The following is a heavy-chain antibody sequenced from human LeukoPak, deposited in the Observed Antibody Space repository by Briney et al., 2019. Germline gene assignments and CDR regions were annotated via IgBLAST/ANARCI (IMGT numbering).Heavy chain of an antibody. CDR3: ASSSFFRGYAFDL. V-gene: IGHV3-30*03. CDR1: GFIFSDFG. CDR2: ISIDGTKK. J-gene: IGHJ3*01. D-gene: IGHD3-16*01. Sequence: PGGSLRLSCAASGFIFSDFGMHWVRQTPGKGLERVAVISIDGTKKFYADDVKGRFTISRDNSKDTLFLQMNSLRSEDTAVYSCASSSFFRGYAFDLWGQGTMVIVSS.